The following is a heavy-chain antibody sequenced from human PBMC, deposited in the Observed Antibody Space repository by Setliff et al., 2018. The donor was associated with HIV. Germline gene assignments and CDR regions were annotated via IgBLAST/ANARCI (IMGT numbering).Heavy chain of an antibody. CDR2: IIPILGVA. J-gene: IGHJ6*03. V-gene: IGHV1-69*02. CDR1: SSTFNSHT. CDR3: VRGVQSPPHYSYYYMDV. D-gene: IGHD3-3*01. Sequence: SVTVSCKASSSTFNSHTINWVRQAPGQGLDWMGRIIPILGVANYAQRFQGKVTITADKSTSTAYMELTSLRFDDTAMYYCVRGVQSPPHYSYYYMDVWGEGTMVTVSS.